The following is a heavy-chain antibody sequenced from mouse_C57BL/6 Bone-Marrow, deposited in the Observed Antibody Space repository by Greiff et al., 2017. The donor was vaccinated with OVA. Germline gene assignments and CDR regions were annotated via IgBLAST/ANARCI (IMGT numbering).Heavy chain of an antibody. Sequence: QVQLQQSGAELAKPGASVKLSCKASGYTFTSYCMHWVKQRPGQGLEWIGYINPSSGYTKYNQQFKDQATLTADQSSSTAYMQLSSRTYEDSAVDDCASFEAKDKDCRGKGTTVTAAS. J-gene: IGHJ4*01. V-gene: IGHV1-7*01. CDR2: INPSSGYT. CDR1: GYTFTSYC. CDR3: ASFEAKDKDC.